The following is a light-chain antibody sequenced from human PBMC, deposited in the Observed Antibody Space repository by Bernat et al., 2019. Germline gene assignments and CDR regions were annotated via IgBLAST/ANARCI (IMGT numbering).Light chain of an antibody. J-gene: IGKJ1*01. CDR1: QSVSSN. Sequence: EIVMTQFPATLSVSPGERATLSCRASQSVSSNLAWYQQKPGQAPRLLIYDASTRATGIPARFSGSGSGTEFTLTISSLQSEDFAVYYCQQYNNWQTFGQGTKVEIK. CDR2: DAS. V-gene: IGKV3-15*01. CDR3: QQYNNWQT.